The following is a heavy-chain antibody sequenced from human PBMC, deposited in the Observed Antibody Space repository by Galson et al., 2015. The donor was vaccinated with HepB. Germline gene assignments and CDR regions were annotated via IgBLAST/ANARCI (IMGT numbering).Heavy chain of an antibody. CDR2: ISSDGDRA. Sequence: SLRLSCAASGFSLSKYAMHWVRQAPGKGLEYVSGISSDGDRAYYADSLKGRFTISRDSSKNTVFLQMSSLRAEDTAVYYCAKGPYSMPTRFFDPWGQGTLVTVSS. D-gene: IGHD4-11*01. CDR1: GFSLSKYA. J-gene: IGHJ5*02. V-gene: IGHV3-64D*06. CDR3: AKGPYSMPTRFFDP.